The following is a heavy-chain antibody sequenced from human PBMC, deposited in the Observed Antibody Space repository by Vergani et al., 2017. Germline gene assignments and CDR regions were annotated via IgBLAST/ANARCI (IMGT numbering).Heavy chain of an antibody. J-gene: IGHJ4*02. Sequence: EVQLVESGGGLVQPGGSLRLSCAASGFTFSSYEMNWVRQAPGKGLEWVSYISSSGSTIYYADSVKGRFTISRDNAKNSLYLQMNSLRAEDTAVYYCAREPPPGADFIYDYWGQGTLVTVSS. CDR3: AREPPPGADFIYDY. D-gene: IGHD3/OR15-3a*01. V-gene: IGHV3-48*03. CDR2: ISSSGSTI. CDR1: GFTFSSYE.